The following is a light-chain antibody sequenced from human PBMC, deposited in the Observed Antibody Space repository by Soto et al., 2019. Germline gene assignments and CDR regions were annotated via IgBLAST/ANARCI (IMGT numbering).Light chain of an antibody. CDR3: QQFHTTPLT. V-gene: IGKV4-1*01. J-gene: IGKJ4*01. CDR1: QSVLYSSNNKNY. Sequence: DIVMTQSPDSLAVSLGERASINCKSSQSVLYSSNNKNYLAWYQQKPGQPPKVLIYWASTRESGVPDRFSGSGSGTDFTLTISSLQAEDVAVYYCQQFHTTPLTFGGGTKWIS. CDR2: WAS.